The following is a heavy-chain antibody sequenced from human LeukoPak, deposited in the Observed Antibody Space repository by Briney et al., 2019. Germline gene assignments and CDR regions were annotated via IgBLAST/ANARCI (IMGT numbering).Heavy chain of an antibody. D-gene: IGHD2-15*01. J-gene: IGHJ3*02. CDR1: GGSISSGGYS. V-gene: IGHV4-30-2*01. CDR3: ARYGSAYCSGGSCYGGGGAFDI. Sequence: SETLSLTCAVSGGSISSGGYSWSWIRQPPGKGLEWIGYVYHSGSTYYNPSLKSRVTISVDRSKNQFSLKLSSVTAADTAVYYCARYGSAYCSGGSCYGGGGAFDIWGQGTMVTVSS. CDR2: VYHSGST.